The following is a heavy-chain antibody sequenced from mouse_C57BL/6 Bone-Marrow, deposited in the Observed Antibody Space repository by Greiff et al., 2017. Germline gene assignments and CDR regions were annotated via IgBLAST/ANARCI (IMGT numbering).Heavy chain of an antibody. CDR1: GYAFTNYL. CDR2: INPGSGGT. CDR3: ARAGLGEGFDY. V-gene: IGHV1-54*01. J-gene: IGHJ2*01. D-gene: IGHD3-3*01. Sequence: QVQLQQSGAELVRPGTSVKVSCKASGYAFTNYLIEWVKQRPGQGLEWIGVINPGSGGTNYNEKFKGKATLTADKSSSTAYMQLSSLTSEDSAVYFCARAGLGEGFDYWGQGTTLTVSS.